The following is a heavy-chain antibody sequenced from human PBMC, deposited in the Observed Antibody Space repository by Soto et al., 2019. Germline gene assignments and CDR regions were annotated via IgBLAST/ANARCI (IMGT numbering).Heavy chain of an antibody. CDR2: ISSSSSTI. V-gene: IGHV3-48*02. Sequence: SLRLSCAASGFTFSSYSMNWVRQAPGKGLEWVSYISSSSSTIYYADSVKGRFTISRDNAKNSLYLQMNSLRDEDTAVYYCARESLAAAMYYYYGMDVWGQGTTVTVSS. J-gene: IGHJ6*02. D-gene: IGHD6-13*01. CDR1: GFTFSSYS. CDR3: ARESLAAAMYYYYGMDV.